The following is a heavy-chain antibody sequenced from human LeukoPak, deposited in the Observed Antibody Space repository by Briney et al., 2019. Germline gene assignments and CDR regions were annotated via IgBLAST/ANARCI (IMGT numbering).Heavy chain of an antibody. Sequence: GRSLRLSCAASGFSFSYFGMHWVRQAPGKGLEWVAVISYDGSDKYYADSVKGRFTISRDNSKNTLHLQLNNLRAEDTAVYYCARVTALYGLYYYAMDVWGQGTTVTVSS. J-gene: IGHJ6*02. V-gene: IGHV3-30*03. CDR3: ARVTALYGLYYYAMDV. CDR2: ISYDGSDK. CDR1: GFSFSYFG. D-gene: IGHD2/OR15-2a*01.